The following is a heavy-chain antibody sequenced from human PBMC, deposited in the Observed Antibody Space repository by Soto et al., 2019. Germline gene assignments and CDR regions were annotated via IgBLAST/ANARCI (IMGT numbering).Heavy chain of an antibody. Sequence: GESLKISCKGSGYSFTIYWIGWVRQMPGKGLEWMGIIYPGDSDTRYSPSFQGQVTISADKSISTAYLQWSSLKASDTAMYYCARRYCSGGSCYHGMDVWGQGTTVTVSS. V-gene: IGHV5-51*01. J-gene: IGHJ6*02. CDR2: IYPGDSDT. D-gene: IGHD2-15*01. CDR3: ARRYCSGGSCYHGMDV. CDR1: GYSFTIYW.